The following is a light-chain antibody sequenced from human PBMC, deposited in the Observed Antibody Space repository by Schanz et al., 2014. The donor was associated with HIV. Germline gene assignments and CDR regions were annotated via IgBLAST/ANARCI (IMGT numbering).Light chain of an antibody. CDR3: SSLTSSSPLYV. CDR1: SSDVGGYNY. J-gene: IGLJ1*01. CDR2: EVS. Sequence: QSALTQPPSASGSPGQSVTISCTGTSSDVGGYNYVSWYQQHPGKAPKFVLFEVSERPSGVPDRFSGSKSGNTASLTVSGLQADDEADYYCSSLTSSSPLYVFGTGTKLTVL. V-gene: IGLV2-8*01.